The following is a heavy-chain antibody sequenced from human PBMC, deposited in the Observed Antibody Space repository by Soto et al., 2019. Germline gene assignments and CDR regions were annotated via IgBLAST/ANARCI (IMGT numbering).Heavy chain of an antibody. V-gene: IGHV4-59*01. CDR2: IYYSGST. J-gene: IGHJ1*01. Sequence: PSETLSLTCTVSGGSISSYYWSWIRQPPGKGLEWIGYIYYSGSTNYNPSLKSRVTISVDTSKNQFSLKLSSVTAADTAVYYCVRGQQPPDIFLLWCPGTLVTLFS. D-gene: IGHD6-13*01. CDR3: VRGQQPPDIFLL. CDR1: GGSISSYY.